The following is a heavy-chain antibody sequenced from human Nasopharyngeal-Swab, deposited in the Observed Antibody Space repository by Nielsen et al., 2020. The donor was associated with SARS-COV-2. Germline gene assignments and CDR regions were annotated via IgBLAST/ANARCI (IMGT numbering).Heavy chain of an antibody. CDR2: IYHSGST. J-gene: IGHJ4*02. V-gene: IGHV4-38-2*01. CDR3: ARRYGDFCSGHYFDY. CDR1: GSSISSGYY. D-gene: IGHD3-3*01. Sequence: GSLRLSCDVSGSSISSGYYWGWIRQPPGKGLEWIGSIYHSGSTYYNPSLKSRVTISVDTSKNQFSLKLSSVTAADTAVYYCARRYGDFCSGHYFDYWGQGTLVTVSS.